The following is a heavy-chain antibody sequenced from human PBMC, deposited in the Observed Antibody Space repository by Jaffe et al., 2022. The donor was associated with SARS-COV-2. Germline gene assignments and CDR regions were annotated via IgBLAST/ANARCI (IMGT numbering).Heavy chain of an antibody. V-gene: IGHV1-18*01. CDR1: GYSFTSYG. J-gene: IGHJ5*02. Sequence: QIQLVQSGAEVKKPGASVKISCTTSGYSFTSYGISWLRQAPGQRLEWLGWISASNGNLLYAREFQGRVTMTTDSSTSTAYMELRRLTSDDTAVYFCARDLILPTMSSWFDPWGQGTLVVVSS. CDR2: ISASNGNL. D-gene: IGHD2-15*01. CDR3: ARDLILPTMSSWFDP.